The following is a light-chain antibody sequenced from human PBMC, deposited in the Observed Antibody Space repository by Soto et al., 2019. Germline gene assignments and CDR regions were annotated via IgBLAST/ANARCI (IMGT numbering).Light chain of an antibody. CDR1: ERVSSSY. V-gene: IGKV3D-20*01. J-gene: IGKJ5*01. CDR3: QQYGSSPIT. Sequence: IVLTQSPATMSLSPGERATLSCGASERVSSSYVAWYQMKAGLAPRLLIHDASTRASGIPDRFRGSKSGTDFTLTIRGLEAEDAALYYCQQYGSSPITFGQGTRLEI. CDR2: DAS.